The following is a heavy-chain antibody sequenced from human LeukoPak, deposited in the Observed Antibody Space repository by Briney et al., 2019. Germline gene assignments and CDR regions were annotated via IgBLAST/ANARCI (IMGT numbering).Heavy chain of an antibody. CDR1: VYSISRAYY. CDR2: IHYSGST. Sequence: PSETLSLTCSVSVYSISRAYYWGWIRQPPGKGLEYIGSIHYSGSTYYSPSLRSRVTISVDASNNQFSLKLSSVTAADTAVYFCARDGWFGDSSWGQGTLVTVSS. D-gene: IGHD3-10*01. CDR3: ARDGWFGDSS. J-gene: IGHJ4*02. V-gene: IGHV4-38-2*02.